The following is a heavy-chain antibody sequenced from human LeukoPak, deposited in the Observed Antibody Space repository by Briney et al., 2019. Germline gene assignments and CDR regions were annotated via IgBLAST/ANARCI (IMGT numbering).Heavy chain of an antibody. J-gene: IGHJ4*02. CDR3: ARADYDILTGYYLDY. V-gene: IGHV4-31*03. CDR2: IYYSGST. D-gene: IGHD3-9*01. Sequence: SETLSLTCTVSGGSISSGRYYWNWIRQHPGKGVEWVGFIYYSGSTNYNPSLKSRVIISLDTSKNQFSLKLSSVTAADTAVYYCARADYDILTGYYLDYWGQGTLVTVSS. CDR1: GGSISSGRYY.